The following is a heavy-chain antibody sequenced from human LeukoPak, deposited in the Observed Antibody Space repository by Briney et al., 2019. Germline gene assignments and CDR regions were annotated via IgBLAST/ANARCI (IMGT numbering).Heavy chain of an antibody. Sequence: GGSLRLSCAASGFTFSSYAMHWVRQAPGKGREGVAVISYDGSNKYYANSVKGRFTISRDNSKTTLYLQMNSLRAEDTAVYYCARGRLNYYGSLDPWGQGTLVTVSS. CDR1: GFTFSSYA. V-gene: IGHV3-30*04. J-gene: IGHJ5*02. CDR2: ISYDGSNK. CDR3: ARGRLNYYGSLDP. D-gene: IGHD3-10*01.